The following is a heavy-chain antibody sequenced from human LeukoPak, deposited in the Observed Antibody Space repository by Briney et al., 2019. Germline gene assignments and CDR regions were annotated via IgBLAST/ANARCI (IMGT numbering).Heavy chain of an antibody. Sequence: PGRSLRLSCAASGFTFSSYSMNWVRQAPGKGLEWVSSISSSSSYIYYADSVKGRFTISRDNAKNSLYLQMNSLRAEDTAVYYCARVIEMAATQYYFDYWGQGTLVTVSS. CDR1: GFTFSSYS. J-gene: IGHJ4*02. D-gene: IGHD5-24*01. CDR3: ARVIEMAATQYYFDY. V-gene: IGHV3-21*01. CDR2: ISSSSSYI.